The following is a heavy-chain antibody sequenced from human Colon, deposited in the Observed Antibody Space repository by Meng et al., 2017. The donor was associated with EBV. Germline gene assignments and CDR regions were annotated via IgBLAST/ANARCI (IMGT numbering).Heavy chain of an antibody. J-gene: IGHJ4*02. Sequence: QVRRQVSGPGLVKPSQTRYLTCTVSGGSINSCDYCCSWIGQPPGKGLEWIGYTYHTASIYYRTSLTRRVTIPMYTFKIHSALRLSSVTYSDTAVYYRARNYFLDYWGQGTLVTVSS. CDR2: TYHTASI. CDR1: GGSINSCDYC. D-gene: IGHD3-10*01. V-gene: IGHV4-30-4*01. CDR3: ARNYFLDY.